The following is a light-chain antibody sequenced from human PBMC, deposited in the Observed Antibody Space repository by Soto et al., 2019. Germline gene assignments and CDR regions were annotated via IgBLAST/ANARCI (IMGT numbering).Light chain of an antibody. CDR2: DAS. CDR1: QTIRRW. CDR3: QHSNSYPWT. J-gene: IGKJ1*01. Sequence: DIEMTQSPSTLSASVGDRLTITCRASQTIRRWLAWYQQRPGKAPKVLIYDASTLESGVPARFSGSGSETEFTLTISSLQPEDSATYYCQHSNSYPWTFGQGTKVEIK. V-gene: IGKV1-5*01.